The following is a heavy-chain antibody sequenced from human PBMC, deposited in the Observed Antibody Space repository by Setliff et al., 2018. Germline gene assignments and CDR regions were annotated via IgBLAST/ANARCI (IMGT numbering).Heavy chain of an antibody. Sequence: TLSLTCTVSGDSIRRGDYWSWIRQHPGKGLEWIGYIHHSGETFYNPSLSSGVIISVDTSKNQFSLKVTSLIAADTAVYYCARARDGIDFDYFDYWGRGTPVTVSS. CDR2: IHHSGET. CDR3: ARARDGIDFDYFDY. J-gene: IGHJ4*02. V-gene: IGHV4-31*03. CDR1: GDSIRRGDY.